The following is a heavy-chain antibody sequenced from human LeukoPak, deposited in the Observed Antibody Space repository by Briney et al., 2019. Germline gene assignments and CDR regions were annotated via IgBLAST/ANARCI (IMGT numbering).Heavy chain of an antibody. CDR1: SGAISSSSYY. Sequence: PSETLSLTCTVSSGAISSSSYYWGWIRQPPGKGLEWIGSISYSGSTDYNPSLKSRVTISVDTSKNQFSLRLSSVTAADTAVYYCARHSGSYLYYFDFWGQGALVTVS. J-gene: IGHJ4*02. V-gene: IGHV4-39*01. CDR2: ISYSGST. D-gene: IGHD1-26*01. CDR3: ARHSGSYLYYFDF.